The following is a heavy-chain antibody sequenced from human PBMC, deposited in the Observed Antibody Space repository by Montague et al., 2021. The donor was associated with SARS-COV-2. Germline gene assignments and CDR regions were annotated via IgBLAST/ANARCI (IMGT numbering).Heavy chain of an antibody. D-gene: IGHD3-22*01. J-gene: IGHJ4*02. CDR2: XYWXADK. CDR3: ARYYYDSSGYHFFDY. CDR1: GFSLNTSGIC. Sequence: PALVTPTQTLTLTCTFSGFSLNTSGICVSWIRQPPGKALEWLALXYWXADKYYGTSLKTRLTISKDTSKNQVVLTMTNMDPVDTATYYRARYYYDSSGYHFFDYWGQGTLVTVSS. V-gene: IGHV2-70*01.